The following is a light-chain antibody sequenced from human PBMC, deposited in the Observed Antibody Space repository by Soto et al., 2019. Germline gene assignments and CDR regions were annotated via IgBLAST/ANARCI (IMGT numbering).Light chain of an antibody. CDR1: QSISSW. V-gene: IGKV1-5*03. CDR3: QQYDSQSYT. J-gene: IGKJ2*01. CDR2: KAS. Sequence: DIQMTQSPSTLSASVGDRVTITCRASQSISSWLAWYQQKPGKAPKLLIYKASSLESGVPSRFSGSGSGTEFTLTISSLQPDDFATYYCQQYDSQSYTFGQGTKLRSN.